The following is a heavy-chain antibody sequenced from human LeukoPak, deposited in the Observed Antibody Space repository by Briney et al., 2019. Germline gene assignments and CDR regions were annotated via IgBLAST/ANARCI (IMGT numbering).Heavy chain of an antibody. CDR3: ARSRGDTIFGAFSYMDV. D-gene: IGHD3-3*01. V-gene: IGHV3-13*01. J-gene: IGHJ6*03. CDR2: IGTAGDT. Sequence: GGSLRLSCAASGFTFSSYDMHWVRQATGKGLEWVSAIGTAGDTYYPGSVKGRFTISRENAKNSLYLQMNSLRAGDTAVYYCARSRGDTIFGAFSYMDVWGKGTTVTVYS. CDR1: GFTFSSYD.